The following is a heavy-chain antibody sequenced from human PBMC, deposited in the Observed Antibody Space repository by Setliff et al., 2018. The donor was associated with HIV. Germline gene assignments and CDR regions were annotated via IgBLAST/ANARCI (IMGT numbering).Heavy chain of an antibody. J-gene: IGHJ5*02. D-gene: IGHD3-22*01. V-gene: IGHV4-39*07. CDR2: VHNGGST. CDR3: ARDMMYHYDRSGSFGWFGP. CDR1: GDSIRSSVYY. Sequence: PSETLSLTCTVSGDSIRSSVYYWGWIRQPPGKGLEWIGSVHNGGSTYYNPSVKSRVVISVDPSKNQFSLTLTSLTAADTAVYYCARDMMYHYDRSGSFGWFGPWGQGTLVTVSS.